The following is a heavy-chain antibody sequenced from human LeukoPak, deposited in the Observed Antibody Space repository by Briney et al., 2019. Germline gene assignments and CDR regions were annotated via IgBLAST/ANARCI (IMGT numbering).Heavy chain of an antibody. CDR2: IDHSGST. J-gene: IGHJ4*02. Sequence: SETLSLTCAVYGGSFRDNYWSWIRQPPGKGLEWIGEIDHSGSTNYNPSLKSRVTISVDTSKNQFSLKLSSVTAADTAVYYCARVSPLRLGELSLMYYFDYWGQGTLVTVSS. V-gene: IGHV4-34*01. CDR1: GGSFRDNY. D-gene: IGHD3-16*02. CDR3: ARVSPLRLGELSLMYYFDY.